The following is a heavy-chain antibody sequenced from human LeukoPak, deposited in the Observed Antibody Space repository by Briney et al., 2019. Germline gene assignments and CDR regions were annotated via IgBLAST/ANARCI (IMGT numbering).Heavy chain of an antibody. D-gene: IGHD2-21*01. CDR1: GYTFINYY. Sequence: ATVKVSCKASGYTFINYYMHWVRQAPGQGLEWMGIINPSVGSTTYAQKFQGRVTMTRDTSTRIVYMELSSLTSDDTAVYYCARAIADLDYWGQGNLVTVTS. J-gene: IGHJ4*02. V-gene: IGHV1-46*01. CDR3: ARAIADLDY. CDR2: INPSVGST.